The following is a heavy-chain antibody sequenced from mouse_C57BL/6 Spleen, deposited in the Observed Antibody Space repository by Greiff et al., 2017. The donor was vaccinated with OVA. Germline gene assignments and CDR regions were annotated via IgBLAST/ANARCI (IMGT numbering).Heavy chain of an antibody. CDR2: IYPGDGDT. D-gene: IGHD2-5*01. Sequence: VQLQESGAELVKPGASVKISCKASGYAFSSYWMNWVKQRPGKGLEWIGQIYPGDGDTNYNGKFKGKATLTADKSSSTAYMQLSSLTSEDSAVYFCAREEAYYSNYLYYFDYWGQGTTLTVSS. CDR1: GYAFSSYW. CDR3: AREEAYYSNYLYYFDY. V-gene: IGHV1-80*01. J-gene: IGHJ2*01.